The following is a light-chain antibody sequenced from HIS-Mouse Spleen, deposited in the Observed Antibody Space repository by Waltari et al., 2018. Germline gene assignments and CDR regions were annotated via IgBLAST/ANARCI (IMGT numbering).Light chain of an antibody. J-gene: IGKJ1*01. CDR3: QQYYSYPPWT. CDR2: AAS. V-gene: IGKV1-8*01. CDR1: QGIISY. Sequence: AIRMTQSPSSLSASTGDRVTITCLASQGIISYLAWYQQKPGKAPKLLIYAASTLQSGVPSRFSGSGSGTDFTLTISCLQSEDFATYYCQQYYSYPPWTFGQGTKVEIK.